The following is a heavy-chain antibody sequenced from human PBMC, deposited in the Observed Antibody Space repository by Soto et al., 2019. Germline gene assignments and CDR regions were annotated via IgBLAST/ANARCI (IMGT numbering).Heavy chain of an antibody. Sequence: FETLSLTTTVFGGTIIGYYCSWIRKPPGKGLEWMGYIYYSGSTNYNPSLKSRVTISVDTSKNQFSLKLSSVTAADTAVYYCARDYGYNRIGFDPCGQGTLVTVSS. D-gene: IGHD5-12*01. CDR3: ARDYGYNRIGFDP. J-gene: IGHJ5*02. CDR1: GGTIIGYY. V-gene: IGHV4-59*01. CDR2: IYYSGST.